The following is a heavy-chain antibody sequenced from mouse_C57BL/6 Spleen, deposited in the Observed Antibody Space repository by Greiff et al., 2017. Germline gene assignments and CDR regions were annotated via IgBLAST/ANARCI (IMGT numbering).Heavy chain of an antibody. V-gene: IGHV1-80*01. CDR2: IYPGDGDT. J-gene: IGHJ4*01. D-gene: IGHD2-4*01. CDR1: GYAFSSYW. Sequence: QVQLQQSGAELVKPGASVKISCKASGYAFSSYWMNWVKQRPGKGLEWIGQIYPGDGDTNYNGKFKGKATLTADKSSSTAYMQLSSLTSEDSAVYFCARETPYYDYDGGGAMDYWGQGTSVTVSS. CDR3: ARETPYYDYDGGGAMDY.